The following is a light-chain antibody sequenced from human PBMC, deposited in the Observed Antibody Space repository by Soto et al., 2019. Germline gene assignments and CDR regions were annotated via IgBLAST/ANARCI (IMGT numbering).Light chain of an antibody. J-gene: IGLJ1*01. CDR1: SSDVGDYDY. Sequence: QSALTQPASVAGSPGQSITISCTGTSSDVGDYDYVSWYRQPPGTALKLLIYDVSNRPSEISNRFSGSKSANTASLTISGLQAEDEADYYCSSYTGSSTLYVFGTGTKLTVL. CDR3: SSYTGSSTLYV. CDR2: DVS. V-gene: IGLV2-14*03.